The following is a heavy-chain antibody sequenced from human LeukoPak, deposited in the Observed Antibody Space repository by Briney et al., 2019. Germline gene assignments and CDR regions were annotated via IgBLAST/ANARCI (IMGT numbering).Heavy chain of an antibody. CDR3: ASSPVLRFLEWLPNWFDP. Sequence: ASVKVSCEASGYTFTGYYMHWVRQAPGQGLVWMGWINPNSGGTNYAQKFQGRVTMTRDTSISTAYMELSRLRSDDTAVYYCASSPVLRFLEWLPNWFDPWGQGTLVTVSS. CDR1: GYTFTGYY. CDR2: INPNSGGT. D-gene: IGHD3-3*01. V-gene: IGHV1-2*02. J-gene: IGHJ5*02.